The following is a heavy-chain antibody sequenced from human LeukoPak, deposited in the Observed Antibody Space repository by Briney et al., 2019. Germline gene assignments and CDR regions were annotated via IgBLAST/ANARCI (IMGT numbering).Heavy chain of an antibody. D-gene: IGHD3-16*01. CDR3: AKDHGTPSSNMITFGGVPARTNRDYFDY. J-gene: IGHJ4*02. CDR1: GFTFSSYW. V-gene: IGHV3-7*03. Sequence: GALRLSCAASGFTFSSYWMSWVRQAPGKGLEWVANIKQDGSEKYYVDSVKGRFTISRDNAKNTLYLQMNSLRAEDTAVYYCAKDHGTPSSNMITFGGVPARTNRDYFDYWGQGTLVTVSS. CDR2: IKQDGSEK.